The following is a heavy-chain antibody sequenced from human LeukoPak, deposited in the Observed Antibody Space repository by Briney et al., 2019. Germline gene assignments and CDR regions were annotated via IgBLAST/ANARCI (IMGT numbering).Heavy chain of an antibody. J-gene: IGHJ6*02. CDR3: ARTQRGYNYGYQYYYYGLDV. V-gene: IGHV4-59*01. Sequence: SETLSLTCAVYGGSFSGYYWSWIRQPPGKGLEWIGYIYYSGSTNYNPSLKSRVTISVDTSKIRFSLKLSSVTAADTAVYYCARTQRGYNYGYQYYYYGLDVWGQGTTVTVSS. CDR2: IYYSGST. CDR1: GGSFSGYY. D-gene: IGHD5-18*01.